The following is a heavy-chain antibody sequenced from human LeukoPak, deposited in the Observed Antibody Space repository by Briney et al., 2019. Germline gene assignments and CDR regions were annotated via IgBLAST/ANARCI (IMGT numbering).Heavy chain of an antibody. CDR2: ISYDGSNK. Sequence: PGGSLRLSCAASGFTFSSYGMHWVRQAPGKGLEWVAVISYDGSNKYYADSVKGRFTISRDNSKNTLYLQMYSLRAEDTAVYYCAKAIDSSGWYYFDYWGQGTLVTVSS. J-gene: IGHJ4*02. D-gene: IGHD6-19*01. CDR1: GFTFSSYG. V-gene: IGHV3-30*18. CDR3: AKAIDSSGWYYFDY.